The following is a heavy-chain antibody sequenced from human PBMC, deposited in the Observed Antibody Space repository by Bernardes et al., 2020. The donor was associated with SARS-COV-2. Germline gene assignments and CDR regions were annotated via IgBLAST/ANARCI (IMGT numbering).Heavy chain of an antibody. J-gene: IGHJ6*02. Sequence: SVKVSCKASGYTFTSYYMHWVRQAPGQGLEWMGIINPSGGSTSYAQKFQGRVTMTRDTSTSTVYMELSSLRSEDTAVYYCARDLTVTTGSDYYYGMDVWGQGTTVTVSS. CDR3: ARDLTVTTGSDYYYGMDV. CDR1: GYTFTSYY. V-gene: IGHV1-46*01. D-gene: IGHD4-17*01. CDR2: INPSGGST.